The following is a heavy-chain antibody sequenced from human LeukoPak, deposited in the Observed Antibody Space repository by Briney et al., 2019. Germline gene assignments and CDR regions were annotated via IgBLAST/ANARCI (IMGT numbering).Heavy chain of an antibody. D-gene: IGHD3-10*01. J-gene: IGHJ4*02. Sequence: PGGSLRLSCAASGFTVSSNYMSWVRQAPGKGLEWVSVIYSGGSTYYADSVKGRFTISRDNSKNTLYLQMNSLRAEDTAVYYCAKPFGELLYPLGYWGRGTLVTVSS. CDR2: IYSGGST. CDR3: AKPFGELLYPLGY. CDR1: GFTVSSNY. V-gene: IGHV3-53*05.